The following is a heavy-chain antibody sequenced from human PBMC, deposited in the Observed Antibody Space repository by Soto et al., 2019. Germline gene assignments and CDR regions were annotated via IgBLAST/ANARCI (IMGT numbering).Heavy chain of an antibody. D-gene: IGHD4-4*01. V-gene: IGHV4-59*01. CDR3: ARGYRSLEY. CDR1: GGCISNYD. Sequence: XGSLSLTCTVSGGCISNYDWSWIRQPPGKGLEWIGYIYYSGSTNYNPSLKSRVTISVDTSKNQFSLKPSSVTAADTAVYYCARGYRSLEYWGQGTLVTLSS. CDR2: IYYSGST. J-gene: IGHJ4*02.